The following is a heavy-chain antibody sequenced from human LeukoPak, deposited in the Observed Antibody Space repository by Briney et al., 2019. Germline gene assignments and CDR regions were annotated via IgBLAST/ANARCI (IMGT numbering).Heavy chain of an antibody. CDR1: GFTFSSYE. Sequence: QGGGSLRLSCAASGFTFSSYEMNWVRQAPGKGLEWVSYISSSGSTIYYADSVKGRFTISRDNAKNSLYLQMNGLRAEDTAVYYCAREHYDILTGCYSHGDFDYWGQGTLVTVSS. V-gene: IGHV3-48*03. J-gene: IGHJ4*02. D-gene: IGHD3-9*01. CDR3: AREHYDILTGCYSHGDFDY. CDR2: ISSSGSTI.